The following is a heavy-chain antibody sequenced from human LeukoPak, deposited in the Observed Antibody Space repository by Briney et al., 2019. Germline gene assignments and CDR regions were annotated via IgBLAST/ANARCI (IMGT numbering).Heavy chain of an antibody. Sequence: QAGGSLRLSCAASGFTFSNYWMSWVRQAPGKGLEWVANIKEDGSEKCYVDSVKGRFTISRDNARNSLYLQMNSLRAEDTAVYYCASGRQLGYWGQGTLVTVSS. CDR2: IKEDGSEK. CDR3: ASGRQLGY. CDR1: GFTFSNYW. V-gene: IGHV3-7*01. D-gene: IGHD6-13*01. J-gene: IGHJ4*02.